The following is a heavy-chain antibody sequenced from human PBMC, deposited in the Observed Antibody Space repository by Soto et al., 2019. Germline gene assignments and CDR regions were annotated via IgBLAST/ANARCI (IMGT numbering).Heavy chain of an antibody. Sequence: SSETLSLTCTVSGGSISSSSYYWGWIRQPPGKGLEWIGSIYYSGSTYYNPSLKSRVTISVDTSKNQFSLKLSSVTAADTAVYYCARHHGADPRPNFDYWGQGTLVTVSS. CDR3: ARHHGADPRPNFDY. CDR2: IYYSGST. CDR1: GGSISSSSYY. V-gene: IGHV4-39*01. J-gene: IGHJ4*02.